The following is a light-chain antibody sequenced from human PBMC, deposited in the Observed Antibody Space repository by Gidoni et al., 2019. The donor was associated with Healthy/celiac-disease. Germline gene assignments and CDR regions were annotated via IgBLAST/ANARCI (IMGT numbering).Light chain of an antibody. CDR2: AAS. V-gene: IGKV1-8*01. CDR3: QQYYSYPRT. Sequence: AIRMTQSPSSFSASTGDRVTITCRASQGISSYLAWYQQKPGKAPKLLIYAASTLQSGVPSRFSGSGSGIDFTLTISCLQSEDFATYYCQQYYSYPRTFGQXTKVEIK. J-gene: IGKJ1*01. CDR1: QGISSY.